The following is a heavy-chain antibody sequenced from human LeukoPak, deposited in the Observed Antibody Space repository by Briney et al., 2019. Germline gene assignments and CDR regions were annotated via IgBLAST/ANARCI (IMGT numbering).Heavy chain of an antibody. CDR1: GFTFIRYG. V-gene: IGHV1-18*01. Sequence: ASVKVSCKASGFTFIRYGFSWVRQAPGQGLEWMGWIRAYNGNTNYAQKLQGRVTMTTDTSTSTAYMELRSLRSDDTAVYYCARDLFRAAAGTLPSDYWGQGTLVTVSS. J-gene: IGHJ4*02. CDR2: IRAYNGNT. D-gene: IGHD6-13*01. CDR3: ARDLFRAAAGTLPSDY.